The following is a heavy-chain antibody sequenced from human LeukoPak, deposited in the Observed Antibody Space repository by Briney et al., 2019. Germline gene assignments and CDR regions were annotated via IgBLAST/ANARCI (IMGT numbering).Heavy chain of an antibody. J-gene: IGHJ3*02. CDR1: GFTFSSYW. V-gene: IGHV3-7*01. CDR2: INQDGSEK. D-gene: IGHD2-15*01. Sequence: GGSLRLSCAASGFTFSSYWMSWVRQAPGKGLEWAANINQDGSEKYSVDSVKGRFTISRDNAKNSLYLQMNNLRAEDTAVYYCARDIYCSGGSCYLLSAFDIWGQGTMVTVSS. CDR3: ARDIYCSGGSCYLLSAFDI.